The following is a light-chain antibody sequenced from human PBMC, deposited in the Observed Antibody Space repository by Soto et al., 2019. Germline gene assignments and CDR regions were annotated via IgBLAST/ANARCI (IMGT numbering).Light chain of an antibody. V-gene: IGLV2-11*01. CDR3: CAYAGSYSLL. CDR2: DVG. Sequence: QSALTQPHSMSGSPGQSVTISCSGTGSDIGAYDYVSWYQQHPGKVPKLMIYDVGKRPSGVPDRFSGSKSGTTASLTISGLQAEDEADYYCCAYAGSYSLLFGGGTKLTVL. CDR1: GSDIGAYDY. J-gene: IGLJ2*01.